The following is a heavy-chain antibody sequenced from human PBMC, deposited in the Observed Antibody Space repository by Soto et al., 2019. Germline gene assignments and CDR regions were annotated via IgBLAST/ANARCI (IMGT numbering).Heavy chain of an antibody. V-gene: IGHV3-7*01. J-gene: IGHJ3*02. CDR1: RFIFSSYW. CDR3: ARGFNSALDI. CDR2: IKQDGSEK. Sequence: EVQLVESGGGLVQPGGSLRLSCAATRFIFSSYWMSWVRQAPGKGLEWVANIKQDGSEKYYVDSAKGRFTISRDNAKNSLHLQMNSLRAEDTAVYYCARGFNSALDIWGQGKMVTVSS.